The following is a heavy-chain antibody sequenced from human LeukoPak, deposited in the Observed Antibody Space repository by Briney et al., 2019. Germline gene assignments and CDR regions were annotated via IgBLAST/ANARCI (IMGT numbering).Heavy chain of an antibody. J-gene: IGHJ3*02. CDR3: ARAMYYYDSSGCYYAFELDAFDI. CDR1: GGSISSYY. Sequence: SETLSLTCTVSGGSISSYYWSWIRQPPGKGLEWIGYIYYSGSTNYNPSLKSRVTISVDTSKNQFSLKLSSVTAADTAVYYCARAMYYYDSSGCYYAFELDAFDIWGQGTMVTVSS. V-gene: IGHV4-59*01. CDR2: IYYSGST. D-gene: IGHD3-22*01.